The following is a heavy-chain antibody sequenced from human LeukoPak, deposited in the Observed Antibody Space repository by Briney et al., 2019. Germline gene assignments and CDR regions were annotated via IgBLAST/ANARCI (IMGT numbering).Heavy chain of an antibody. V-gene: IGHV1-2*02. D-gene: IGHD3-10*01. CDR2: INPNSGGT. CDR3: ARVPFMVRGVIISWFDP. Sequence: ASVKVSCKASGYTFTGYYMHWVRQAPGQGLEWMGWINPNSGGTNYAQKFQGRVTMTRDTSISTAYMELRSLRSDDTAVYYCARVPFMVRGVIISWFDPWGQGTLVTVSS. J-gene: IGHJ5*02. CDR1: GYTFTGYY.